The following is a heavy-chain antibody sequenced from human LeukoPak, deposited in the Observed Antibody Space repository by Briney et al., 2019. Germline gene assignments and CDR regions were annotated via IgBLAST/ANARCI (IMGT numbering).Heavy chain of an antibody. D-gene: IGHD3-10*01. CDR2: ISYDGGSK. CDR1: GVTFSRHD. J-gene: IGHJ4*02. Sequence: SLRLSCAASGVTFSRHDMHSVRQAPGKGLELVALISYDGGSKYYEDSVKGRFTISRDNSRDTLYLQMNSLRAEDTAVYYCAKTYFYGSGSRYYFDYWGQGTLVTVSS. V-gene: IGHV3-30*18. CDR3: AKTYFYGSGSRYYFDY.